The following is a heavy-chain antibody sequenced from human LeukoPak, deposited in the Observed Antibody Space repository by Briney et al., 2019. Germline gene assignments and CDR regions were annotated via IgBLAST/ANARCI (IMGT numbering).Heavy chain of an antibody. CDR1: GYGFTSYY. V-gene: IGHV1-46*03. Sequence: ASVKVSCKAFGYGFTSYYIHWVRQAPGQGLEWMGIINPSVDGTTYARKFQGRVTMTRDTSTRTVYMELSSLRSEDTAVYYCARHGSGRYYPAEGRVDYWGQGTLVTVSS. J-gene: IGHJ4*02. CDR3: ARHGSGRYYPAEGRVDY. CDR2: INPSVDGT. D-gene: IGHD3-10*01.